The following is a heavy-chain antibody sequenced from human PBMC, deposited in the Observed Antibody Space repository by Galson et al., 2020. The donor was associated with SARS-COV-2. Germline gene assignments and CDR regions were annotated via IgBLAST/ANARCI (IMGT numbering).Heavy chain of an antibody. J-gene: IGHJ6*02. D-gene: IGHD6-6*01. V-gene: IGHV4-39*01. Sequence: SETLSLTCTVSGGSISSSSYYWGWIRQPPGKGLEWIGSIYYSGSTYYNPSPKSRVTISVDTSKNQFSLKLSSVTAADTAVYYCARIPKEYPYSCYGMDVWGQGTTVTVSS. CDR3: ARIPKEYPYSCYGMDV. CDR2: IYYSGST. CDR1: GGSISSSSYY.